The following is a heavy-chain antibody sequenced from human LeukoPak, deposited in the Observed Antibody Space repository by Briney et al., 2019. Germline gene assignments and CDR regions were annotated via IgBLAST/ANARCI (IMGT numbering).Heavy chain of an antibody. Sequence: ASVKVSCKASGYTFTSYYMHWVRQAPGQGLEWMGIINPSGGSTSYAQKFQGRVTMTRDTSTSTVYMELSSLRSEDTAVYYCARSFGSPRLKNYYYYYMDVWGKGTTVTVSS. D-gene: IGHD3-3*01. CDR2: INPSGGST. CDR1: GYTFTSYY. CDR3: ARSFGSPRLKNYYYYYMDV. V-gene: IGHV1-46*01. J-gene: IGHJ6*03.